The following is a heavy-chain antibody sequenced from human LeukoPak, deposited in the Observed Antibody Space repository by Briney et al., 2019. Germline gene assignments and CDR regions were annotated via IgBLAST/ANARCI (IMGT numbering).Heavy chain of an antibody. CDR1: GFTFSSYA. Sequence: GGSLRLSCAASGFTFSSYAMSWVRQAPGKGLEWVSGNSGSGSSTYYADSVKGRFTISRDNSKNTLYLQMKSLRAEDTAVYYCAKDRYSSSSSFDYWGQGTLVTVSS. CDR2: NSGSGSST. V-gene: IGHV3-23*01. J-gene: IGHJ4*02. CDR3: AKDRYSSSSSFDY. D-gene: IGHD6-6*01.